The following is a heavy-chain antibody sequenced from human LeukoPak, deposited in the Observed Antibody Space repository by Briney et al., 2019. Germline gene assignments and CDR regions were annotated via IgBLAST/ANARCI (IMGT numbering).Heavy chain of an antibody. V-gene: IGHV1-69*05. Sequence: SVKVSCKASGGTFSSYAISWVRQAPGQGLEWMGGIIPIFGTANYAQKFQGRVTITTDESTSTAYMELSSLRSEDTAVYYCARENYYGSGSYGGNWFAPWGQGTLVTVSS. CDR1: GGTFSSYA. J-gene: IGHJ5*02. CDR3: ARENYYGSGSYGGNWFAP. D-gene: IGHD3-10*01. CDR2: IIPIFGTA.